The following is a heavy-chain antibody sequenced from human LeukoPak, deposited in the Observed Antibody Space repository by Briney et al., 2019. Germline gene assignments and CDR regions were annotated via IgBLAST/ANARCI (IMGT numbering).Heavy chain of an antibody. D-gene: IGHD2-2*01. CDR1: GGSISSGDYY. CDR3: ARAPVVPAYNWFDP. Sequence: SQTLSLTXTVSGGSISSGDYYWSWIRQPPGKGLEWIGYIYYSGSTYYNPSLKSRVTISVDTSKNQFSLKLSSVTAADTAVYYCARAPVVPAYNWFDPWGQGTLVTVSS. CDR2: IYYSGST. J-gene: IGHJ5*02. V-gene: IGHV4-30-4*08.